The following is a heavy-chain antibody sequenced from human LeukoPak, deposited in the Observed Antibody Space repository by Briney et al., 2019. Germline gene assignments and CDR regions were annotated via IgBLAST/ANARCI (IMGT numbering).Heavy chain of an antibody. CDR2: IKPDGSST. Sequence: GGSLRLSCVASGFIFSNYWMHWVRQAPGKGLVWVSRIKPDGSSTNYADSVKGRFSISRDNAKNTVYLQMNSLRAEDTAVYCCVRDFELYYWGQGTLVTVSS. V-gene: IGHV3-74*01. D-gene: IGHD3/OR15-3a*01. J-gene: IGHJ4*02. CDR3: VRDFELYY. CDR1: GFIFSNYW.